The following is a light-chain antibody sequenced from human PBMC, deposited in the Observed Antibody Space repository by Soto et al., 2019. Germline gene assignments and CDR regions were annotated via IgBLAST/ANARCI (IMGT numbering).Light chain of an antibody. CDR1: SCDVGGYNY. CDR3: CSYTTRKIVV. CDR2: EVN. V-gene: IGLV2-14*01. Sequence: QSALTQPASVSGSPGQSITISCNGSSCDVGGYNYVSWYQQHLGKAPKLVIYEVNNRPSGVSARFSGSKSGNTASLTISGLQAEDEADYYCCSYTTRKIVVFGGGTKVTVL. J-gene: IGLJ2*01.